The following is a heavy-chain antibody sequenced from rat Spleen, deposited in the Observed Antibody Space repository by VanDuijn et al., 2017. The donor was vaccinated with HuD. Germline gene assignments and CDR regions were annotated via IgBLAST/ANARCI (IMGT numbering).Heavy chain of an antibody. CDR1: GITFSMYY. Sequence: EVQLVESGGGLVHPGRSMKLSCAASGITFSMYYMAWVRQAPTKGLEWVASIRTGGGDPYYRDSVRGRFTLSRDNAKSTLYLQMDSLRSEESATYYCATDGYYDGTYYAVYVMDAWSQGASVTVSS. CDR2: IRTGGGDP. D-gene: IGHD1-12*02. V-gene: IGHV5S11*01. CDR3: ATDGYYDGTYYAVYVMDA. J-gene: IGHJ4*01.